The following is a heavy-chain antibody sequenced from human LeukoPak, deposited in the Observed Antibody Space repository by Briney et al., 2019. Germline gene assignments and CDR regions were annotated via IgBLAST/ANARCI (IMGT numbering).Heavy chain of an antibody. J-gene: IGHJ4*02. Sequence: GGSLRLSCAASGFPFSRYGMHCVRKAPGKGVEWVARLVYDERSDYANSVKGRFSISRDNSKNTLFLDMSNLRVDDTAVYYCARDLSAAYDFWGQGVLVTVSS. CDR3: ARDLSAAYDF. V-gene: IGHV3-33*01. CDR2: LVYDERS. CDR1: GFPFSRYG. D-gene: IGHD2-21*01.